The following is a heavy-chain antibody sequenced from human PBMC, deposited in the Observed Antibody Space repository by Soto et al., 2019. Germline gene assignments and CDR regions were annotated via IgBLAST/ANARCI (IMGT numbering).Heavy chain of an antibody. CDR3: ARQLGSARYDY. CDR2: ITYDSAYI. Sequence: PGGSLRLSCAVSGFTFSAYTMNWVRQAPGKGLEWVSSITYDSAYIYYADSVKGRFTISRDNAKNSLYLQMNSLRAEDTAVYYCARQLGSARYDYWGQGILVTVS. J-gene: IGHJ4*02. D-gene: IGHD5-12*01. V-gene: IGHV3-21*01. CDR1: GFTFSAYT.